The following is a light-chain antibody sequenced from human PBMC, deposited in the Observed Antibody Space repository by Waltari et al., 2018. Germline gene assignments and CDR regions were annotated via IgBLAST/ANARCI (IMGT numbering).Light chain of an antibody. CDR2: GKN. Sequence: SSELTQDPAVSVALGQTVRITCQGDSLRYYYANQYRQKPGQAPLLVMYGKNNRPSGIPDRFSGSYSGDTASLTITGAQAEDEADYYCNSRDSNGNPFVFGPATKVTVL. CDR3: NSRDSNGNPFV. V-gene: IGLV3-19*01. CDR1: SLRYYY. J-gene: IGLJ1*01.